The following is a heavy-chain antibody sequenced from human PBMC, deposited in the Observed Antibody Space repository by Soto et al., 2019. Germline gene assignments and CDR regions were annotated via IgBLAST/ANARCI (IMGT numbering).Heavy chain of an antibody. J-gene: IGHJ4*02. Sequence: SETLSLTCTVSGGSISNYYWNCVREPPGKGLAWIGDFYCSGSTNFNHSLNSRATISGHTSNNHSSMKLTFVTAADTAAYYCATVVPSWFGALQPIFSFDYWGQGTLVTVSS. CDR2: FYCSGST. D-gene: IGHD3-10*01. CDR1: GGSISNYY. V-gene: IGHV4-59*01. CDR3: ATVVPSWFGALQPIFSFDY.